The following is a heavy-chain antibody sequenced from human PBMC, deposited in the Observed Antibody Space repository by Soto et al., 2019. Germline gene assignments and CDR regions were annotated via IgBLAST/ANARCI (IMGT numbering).Heavy chain of an antibody. D-gene: IGHD3-10*01. V-gene: IGHV1-69*13. CDR1: GGTFSSYA. J-gene: IGHJ4*02. CDR2: IIPIFGTA. Sequence: SVKVSCKASGGTFSSYAISWVRQAPGQGLEWMGGIIPIFGTANYAQKFQGRVTITADESTSTAYMELSSLRSEDTAVYYCARVPVTMVRGVSGFDYWGQGTLVTVSS. CDR3: ARVPVTMVRGVSGFDY.